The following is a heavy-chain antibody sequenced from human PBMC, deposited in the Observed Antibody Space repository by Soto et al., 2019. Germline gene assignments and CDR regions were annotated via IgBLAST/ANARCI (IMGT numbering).Heavy chain of an antibody. V-gene: IGHV1-18*01. J-gene: IGHJ5*02. CDR3: AGMGYSRGWYIGSGGFDP. Sequence: ASLKVSCKASGYTFTSYGISWVRQAPGQGLEWMGWISAYNGNTNYAQKLQGRVTMTTDTSTSTAYMELRSLRSDDTAVYYCAGMGYSRGWYIGSGGFDPGGQETLVTVP. CDR2: ISAYNGNT. CDR1: GYTFTSYG. D-gene: IGHD6-19*01.